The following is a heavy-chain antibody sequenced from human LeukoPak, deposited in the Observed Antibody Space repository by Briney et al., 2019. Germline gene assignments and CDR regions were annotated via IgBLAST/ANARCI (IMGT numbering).Heavy chain of an antibody. V-gene: IGHV1-46*01. Sequence: ASVKVSCKASGYTFTSYYMHWVRQAPGQGLEWMGIINPSGGSTSYAQKLQGRVTMTTDTSTSTAYMELRSLRSDDTAVYYCANLISSGALDYWGQGTLVTVSS. CDR1: GYTFTSYY. J-gene: IGHJ4*02. D-gene: IGHD2-15*01. CDR2: INPSGGST. CDR3: ANLISSGALDY.